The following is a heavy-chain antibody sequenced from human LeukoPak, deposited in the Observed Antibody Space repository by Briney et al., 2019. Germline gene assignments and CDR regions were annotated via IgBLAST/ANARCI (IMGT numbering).Heavy chain of an antibody. CDR2: ISYDGSNK. V-gene: IGHV3-30-3*01. D-gene: IGHD1-1*01. CDR1: GFTFSSYA. CDR3: ASLGRPKDNFDY. Sequence: PGRSLRLSCAASGFTFSSYAMHWVRQAPGKGLEWVAVISYDGSNKYYADSVKSRFTISRDNSKNTLYLQMNSLRAEDTAVYYCASLGRPKDNFDYWGQGTLVTVSS. J-gene: IGHJ4*02.